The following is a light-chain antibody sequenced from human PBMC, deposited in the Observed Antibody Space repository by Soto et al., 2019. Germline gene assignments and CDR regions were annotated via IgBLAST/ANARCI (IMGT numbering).Light chain of an antibody. Sequence: EIVLTQSPGTLSLSPGERATLSCRASQRISSKSLAWYQQKPGQAPRLLIYDASNRATGIPDRFSGSGSGTDFTLTISRLEPEDFAVYYCQQYGSSGTFGQGTKVDIK. V-gene: IGKV3-20*01. CDR3: QQYGSSGT. CDR2: DAS. J-gene: IGKJ1*01. CDR1: QRISSKS.